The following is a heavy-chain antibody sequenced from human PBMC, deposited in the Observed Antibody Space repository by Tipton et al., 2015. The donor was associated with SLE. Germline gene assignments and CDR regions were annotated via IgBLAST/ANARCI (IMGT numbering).Heavy chain of an antibody. CDR3: ARTLPDYYYYMDV. CDR2: ISVYNLNT. Sequence: QLVQSGAELKKPGASVKVSCKASGYTFTNYGVSWVRQAPGQGLEWMGWISVYNLNTKYAQKLQGRVTMAIDTSTSTAYMELRSLTSDDTAVYYCARTLPDYYYYMDVWGKGTTVTVSS. J-gene: IGHJ6*03. V-gene: IGHV1-18*01. CDR1: GYTFTNYG.